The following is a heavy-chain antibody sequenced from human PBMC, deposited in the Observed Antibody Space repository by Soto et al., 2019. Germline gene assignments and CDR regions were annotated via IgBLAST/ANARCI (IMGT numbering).Heavy chain of an antibody. J-gene: IGHJ3*01. V-gene: IGHV3-49*03. D-gene: IGHD3-10*01. CDR3: TSAEGIITMVRGIQPAP. Sequence: EVQLVESGGGLVQPGRSLRLSCTASGFTFGDYAMSWFRQAPGKGLEWVGFIRSKAYGGTTEYAASVKGRFTISRDDSKSIAYLQMNSLKTEDTAVYYCTSAEGIITMVRGIQPAPGGQGTMVTVSS. CDR1: GFTFGDYA. CDR2: IRSKAYGGTT.